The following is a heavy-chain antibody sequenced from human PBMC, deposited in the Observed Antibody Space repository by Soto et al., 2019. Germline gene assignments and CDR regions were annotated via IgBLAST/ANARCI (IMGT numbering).Heavy chain of an antibody. Sequence: PETLSLTCDVSGRSISSSSWWTWVRQSPGKGLEWIGEIYHAGSPNYNPSFQSRVTILADKSKNHFSLRLTSVTAADTAIYYCARGLSFRGDFDVWGQGTTVTVSS. CDR2: IYHAGSP. J-gene: IGHJ3*01. CDR1: GRSISSSSW. V-gene: IGHV4-4*03. CDR3: ARGLSFRGDFDV. D-gene: IGHD2-21*02.